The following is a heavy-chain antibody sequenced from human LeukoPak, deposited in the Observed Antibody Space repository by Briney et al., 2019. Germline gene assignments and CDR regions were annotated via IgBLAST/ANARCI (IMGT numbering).Heavy chain of an antibody. CDR3: ASRYYYDSSGPSGSGAFDI. CDR1: GYTFTSYG. Sequence: ASVKVSCKASGYTFTSYGISWVRQAPGQGLEWMGWISAYNGNTNYAQKLQGRVTMTTDTSTSTAYMELRSLRSDDTAVYYCASRYYYDSSGPSGSGAFDIWGQGTMVTVSS. V-gene: IGHV1-18*01. CDR2: ISAYNGNT. D-gene: IGHD3-22*01. J-gene: IGHJ3*02.